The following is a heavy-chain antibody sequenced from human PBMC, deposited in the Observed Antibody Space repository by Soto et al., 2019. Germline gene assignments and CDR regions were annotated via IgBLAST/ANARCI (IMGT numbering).Heavy chain of an antibody. CDR1: GGSISSYY. J-gene: IGHJ5*02. V-gene: IGHV4-59*01. D-gene: IGHD5-18*01. CDR2: IYYSGST. CDR3: ARDLGYSYGYVWFDP. Sequence: SETLSLTCTVSGGSISSYYWSWIRQPPGKGLEWIGYIYYSGSTNYNPSLKSRVTISVDTSKNQFSLKLSSVTAADTAVYYCARDLGYSYGYVWFDPWGQGTPVTVSS.